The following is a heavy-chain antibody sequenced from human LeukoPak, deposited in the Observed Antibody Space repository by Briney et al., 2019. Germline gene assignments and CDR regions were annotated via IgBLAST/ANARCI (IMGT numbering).Heavy chain of an antibody. D-gene: IGHD3-22*01. V-gene: IGHV1-69*13. CDR1: GGTFSSFA. J-gene: IGHJ5*02. CDR3: ARDPVFYDSKDGFDP. Sequence: SVKVSCKASGGTFSSFAITWVRQAPGQGLEWTGGIIPIFGTTNYAQKFQGRVTITADASTSTAYMELSSLRSEDTAVYYCARDPVFYDSKDGFDPWGQGTLVTVSS. CDR2: IIPIFGTT.